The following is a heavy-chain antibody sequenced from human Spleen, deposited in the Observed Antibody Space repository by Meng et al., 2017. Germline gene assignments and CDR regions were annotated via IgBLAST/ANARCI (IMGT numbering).Heavy chain of an antibody. V-gene: IGHV3-23*01. D-gene: IGHD3-9*01. CDR1: GFTFSSYA. CDR2: ISGSGGST. CDR3: ARVLRYFDWFPSY. Sequence: GESLKISCAASGFTFSSYAMSWVRQAPGKGLEWVSAISGSGGSTYYADSVMGRFTISRDNSKNTLYLQMNSLRAEDTAVYYCARVLRYFDWFPSYWGQGTLVTVSS. J-gene: IGHJ4*02.